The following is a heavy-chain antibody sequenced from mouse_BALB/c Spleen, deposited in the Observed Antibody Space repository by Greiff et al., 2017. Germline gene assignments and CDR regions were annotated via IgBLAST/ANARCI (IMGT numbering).Heavy chain of an antibody. CDR1: GFTFSSYG. V-gene: IGHV5-6*02. Sequence: DVKLVESGGDLVKPGGSLKLSCAASGFTFSSYGMSWVRQTPDKRLEWVATISSGGSYTYYPDSVKGRFTISRDNAKNTLYLQMSSLKSEDTAMYYCARTDDGYYKDAMDYWGQGTSVTVSS. D-gene: IGHD2-3*01. CDR3: ARTDDGYYKDAMDY. CDR2: ISSGGSYT. J-gene: IGHJ4*01.